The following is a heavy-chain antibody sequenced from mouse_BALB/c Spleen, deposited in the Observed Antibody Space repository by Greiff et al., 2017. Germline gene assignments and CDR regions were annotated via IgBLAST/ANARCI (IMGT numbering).Heavy chain of an antibody. D-gene: IGHD2-1*01. J-gene: IGHJ4*01. Sequence: VQLVESGPGLVQPSQSLSITCTVSGFSLTSYGVHWVRQSPGKGLEWLGVIWSGGSTDYNAAFISRLSISKDNSKSQVFFKMNSLQANDTAIYYCARIYGNYVLYAMDYWGQGTSVTVSS. CDR1: GFSLTSYG. CDR3: ARIYGNYVLYAMDY. CDR2: IWSGGST. V-gene: IGHV2-2*02.